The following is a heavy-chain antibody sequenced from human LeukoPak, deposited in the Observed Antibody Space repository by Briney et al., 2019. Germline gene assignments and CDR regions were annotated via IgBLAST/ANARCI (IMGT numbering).Heavy chain of an antibody. J-gene: IGHJ4*02. CDR2: IYYSGRT. D-gene: IGHD6-13*01. CDR1: VGSSSSGSYY. CDR3: ARDRWSYYFDS. V-gene: IGHV4-31*03. Sequence: SQTLSHTPSVSVGSSSSGSYYCGWIRLHPGRGLEWIGYIYYSGRTYYNPSLKGRVTISVDTSKSQFSLELNSVTPEDTVVYYCARDRWSYYFDSWGEGALV.